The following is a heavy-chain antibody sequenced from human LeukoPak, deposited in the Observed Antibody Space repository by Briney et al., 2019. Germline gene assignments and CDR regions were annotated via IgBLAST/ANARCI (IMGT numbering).Heavy chain of an antibody. Sequence: PGGSLRLSCAASGFTVSSNYMSWVRQAPGKGLEWVAVISYDGSNKYYADPVKGRFTISRDNFKNTLYLQMSSLRTEDTAVYYCATDFAEAFDYWGQGTLVTVSS. CDR1: GFTVSSNY. V-gene: IGHV3-30*03. CDR3: ATDFAEAFDY. J-gene: IGHJ4*02. CDR2: ISYDGSNK.